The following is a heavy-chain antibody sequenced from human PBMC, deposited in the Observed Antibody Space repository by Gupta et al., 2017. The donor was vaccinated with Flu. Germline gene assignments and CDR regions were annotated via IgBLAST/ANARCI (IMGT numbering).Heavy chain of an antibody. V-gene: IGHV4-34*01. CDR2: INHSGST. CDR1: GGSFSGYY. J-gene: IGHJ5*02. CDR3: ARGLDYYGSGSYGP. D-gene: IGHD3-10*01. Sequence: QVQLQQWGAGLLKPAETLSLTCAVYGGSFSGYYWRWIRQPPGKGLEWIGEINHSGSTNYNPSLKSRVTISVDTSKNQFSLKLSSVTAADTAVYYCARGLDYYGSGSYGPWGQGTLVTVSS.